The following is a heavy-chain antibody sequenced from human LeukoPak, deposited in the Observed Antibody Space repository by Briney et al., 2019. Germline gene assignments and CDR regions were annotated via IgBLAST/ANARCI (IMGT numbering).Heavy chain of an antibody. CDR1: GYTFTGYY. J-gene: IGHJ4*02. V-gene: IGHV1-2*02. Sequence: ASVKVSCKASGYTFTGYYMHWVRQAPGQGLEWMGWINPNSGGTNYAQKFQGRVTMTRDTSISTAYMELSRLRSDDTAVYYCARGRKYYYDSSGFLPFDYWGQGTLVTVSS. D-gene: IGHD3-22*01. CDR3: ARGRKYYYDSSGFLPFDY. CDR2: INPNSGGT.